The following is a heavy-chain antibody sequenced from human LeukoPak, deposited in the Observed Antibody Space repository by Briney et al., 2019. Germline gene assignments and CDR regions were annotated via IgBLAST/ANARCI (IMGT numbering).Heavy chain of an antibody. Sequence: PSETLSLTCTVSGGSISSSSYYWGWIRQPPGKGLEWIGSIYYSGSTYYNPSLKSRVTISVDTSKNQFSLKLSSVTAADTAVYYCARGGYKKYNWFDPWGQGTLVTVSS. J-gene: IGHJ5*02. D-gene: IGHD5-24*01. CDR3: ARGGYKKYNWFDP. CDR1: GGSISSSSYY. CDR2: IYYSGST. V-gene: IGHV4-39*07.